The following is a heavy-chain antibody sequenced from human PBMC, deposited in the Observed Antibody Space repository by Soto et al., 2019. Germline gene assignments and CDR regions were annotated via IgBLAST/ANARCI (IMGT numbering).Heavy chain of an antibody. CDR1: GGSISSSNW. D-gene: IGHD3-10*01. Sequence: SSETLSLTCAVSGGSISSSNWWSWVRQPPGKGLEWIGEIYHSGSTNYNPSLKSRVTISVDKSKNQFSLKLSSVTAADTAVYYCASGITRYGSGMPRYYYYGMDVWGQGTTVTVSS. V-gene: IGHV4-4*02. CDR2: IYHSGST. CDR3: ASGITRYGSGMPRYYYYGMDV. J-gene: IGHJ6*02.